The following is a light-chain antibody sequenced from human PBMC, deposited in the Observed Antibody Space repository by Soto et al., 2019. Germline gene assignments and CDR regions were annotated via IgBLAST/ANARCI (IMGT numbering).Light chain of an antibody. CDR3: QQYNTWPPYT. CDR2: DAS. V-gene: IGKV3-15*01. Sequence: EILMTQSPATLSVSPGERATLSCRASQTVDSNLAWYQQQPGQAPRLLIYDASIRATDIPARFSGSGSGTEFTLTISSLQSEDFAVYYCQQYNTWPPYTFGQGTKVEIK. J-gene: IGKJ2*01. CDR1: QTVDSN.